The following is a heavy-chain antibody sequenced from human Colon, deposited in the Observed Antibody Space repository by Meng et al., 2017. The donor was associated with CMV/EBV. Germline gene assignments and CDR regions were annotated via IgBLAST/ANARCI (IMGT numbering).Heavy chain of an antibody. CDR3: ARDLGGGDYFDY. J-gene: IGHJ4*02. CDR1: GLSVSSNY. CDR2: IYVDGST. V-gene: IGHV3-53*01. Sequence: EVTRKGAGGGWTPPGGSMRPSCAASGLSVSSNYMSWVRQAPGKGLEWVSVIYVDGSTYYAESVRGRFTISRDSSTNTVHLHLNSLRDDDSAVYYCARDLGGGDYFDYWGQGTLVTVSS. D-gene: IGHD3-16*01.